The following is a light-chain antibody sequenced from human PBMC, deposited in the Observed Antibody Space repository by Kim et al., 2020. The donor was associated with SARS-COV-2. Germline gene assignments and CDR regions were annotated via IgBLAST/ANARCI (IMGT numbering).Light chain of an antibody. CDR2: EDD. V-gene: IGLV6-57*03. CDR3: QTYNRGNVV. Sequence: GETVTMSCTRGSGGINDNDVQWYRQRPGGVPTAVIYEDDQRPSRFSDRFSGSIDNSSNSASLTVSGLKTEGEADYYCQTYNRGNVVFGGGTQLTVL. J-gene: IGLJ2*01. CDR1: SGGINDND.